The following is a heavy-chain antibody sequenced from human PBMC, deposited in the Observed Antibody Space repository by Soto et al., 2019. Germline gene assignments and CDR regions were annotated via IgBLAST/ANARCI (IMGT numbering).Heavy chain of an antibody. J-gene: IGHJ5*02. CDR2: IIPIFGSA. CDR3: AKDGGKDGYFGTWFDP. Sequence: QVQLVQSGAEVKKPGSSVKVSCKASGGTFSNYAITWVRHAPGQGLEWLGRIIPIFGSANYAQKFQGRVTITADESTTTAYMELSSLRSDDTAVYYCAKDGGKDGYFGTWFDPWGKGTLVTVSS. CDR1: GGTFSNYA. V-gene: IGHV1-69*15. D-gene: IGHD5-12*01.